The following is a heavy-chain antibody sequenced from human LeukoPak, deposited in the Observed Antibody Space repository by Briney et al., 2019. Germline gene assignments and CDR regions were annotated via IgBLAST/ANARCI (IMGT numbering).Heavy chain of an antibody. J-gene: IGHJ4*02. Sequence: PGESLTISCKDPGYSFTSYWIGWVRQMPGKGLEWMGIIYPGDSDTIYSPSFQGQVTISADKSIYTAYLQWSSLKASDTAMYYCTIHSGNSGQAYWGQGTLVTVSS. CDR3: TIHSGNSGQAY. CDR1: GYSFTSYW. V-gene: IGHV5-51*03. D-gene: IGHD4-23*01. CDR2: IYPGDSDT.